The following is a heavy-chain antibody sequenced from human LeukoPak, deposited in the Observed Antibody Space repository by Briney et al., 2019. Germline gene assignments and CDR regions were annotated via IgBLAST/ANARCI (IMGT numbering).Heavy chain of an antibody. V-gene: IGHV3-11*04. CDR3: ARGIRGYSGLVVH. J-gene: IGHJ4*02. CDR2: ISSSGSTI. Sequence: GGSLRLSCAASGFIFSDYYMSWIRQAPGKGLEWVSYISSSGSTIDYADSLKGRFTISRDNAKKSLYLQMNSLRAEDTAVYYCARGIRGYSGLVVHWGQGTLVTVSS. CDR1: GFIFSDYY. D-gene: IGHD5-12*01.